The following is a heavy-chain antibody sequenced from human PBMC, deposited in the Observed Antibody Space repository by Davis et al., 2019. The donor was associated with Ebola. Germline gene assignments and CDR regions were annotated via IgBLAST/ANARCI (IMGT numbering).Heavy chain of an antibody. J-gene: IGHJ3*02. CDR2: ISGSGGRT. CDR3: AKDRPYYYDSSGYTKQRDAFDM. CDR1: GLTFTFYG. V-gene: IGHV3-23*01. D-gene: IGHD3-22*01. Sequence: GGSLRLSCAVSGLTFTFYGFTWVRQAPGKGLEWVSAISGSGGRTYYADSVTGRFTISRDNSKNTLYLQMNSRRAEDTAVYYCAKDRPYYYDSSGYTKQRDAFDMWGQGTMVTVSS.